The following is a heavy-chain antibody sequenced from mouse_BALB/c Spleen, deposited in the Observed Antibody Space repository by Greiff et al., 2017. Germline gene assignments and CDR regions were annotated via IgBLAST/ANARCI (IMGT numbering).Heavy chain of an antibody. Sequence: EVHLVESGGGLVKPGGSLKLSCAASGFTFSDYYMNWVRQTPEKRLEWVATISDGGSYTYYPDSVKGRFTISRDNAKNNLYLQMSSLKSEDTAMYYCAREGKVTGPFAYWGQGTLVTVSA. J-gene: IGHJ3*01. CDR2: ISDGGSYT. CDR1: GFTFSDYY. V-gene: IGHV5-4*02. CDR3: AREGKVTGPFAY. D-gene: IGHD2-13*01.